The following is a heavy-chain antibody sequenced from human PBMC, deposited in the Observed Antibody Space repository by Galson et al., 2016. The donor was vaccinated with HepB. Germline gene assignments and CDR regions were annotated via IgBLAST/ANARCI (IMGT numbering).Heavy chain of an antibody. Sequence: SLRLSCAASGFTFNSSTMNWVRQAPGKGLEWVSSLSLRSRYLSSSSSVKGRFTISRDHAKTSMALQMNSLRAEDTAVYYCARGSYWLLQHGDYCDYWGQGTLVTVSS. D-gene: IGHD1-26*01. J-gene: IGHJ4*02. CDR1: GFTFNSST. V-gene: IGHV3-21*01. CDR2: LSLRSRYL. CDR3: ARGSYWLLQHGDYCDY.